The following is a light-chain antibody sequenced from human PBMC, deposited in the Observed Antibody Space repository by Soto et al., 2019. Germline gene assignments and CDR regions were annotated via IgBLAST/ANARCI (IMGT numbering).Light chain of an antibody. CDR2: DVS. J-gene: IGLJ1*01. Sequence: QSALTQPASVSGSPGQSITISCTGTCSDVGGYKYVSWYQHHPGKGPKLMLYDVSNRPSGVSNRFSGSKSGNTASLTISGLQAEDEADYYCSSYTSSTTYVFGTGTKLTVL. CDR1: CSDVGGYKY. V-gene: IGLV2-14*01. CDR3: SSYTSSTTYV.